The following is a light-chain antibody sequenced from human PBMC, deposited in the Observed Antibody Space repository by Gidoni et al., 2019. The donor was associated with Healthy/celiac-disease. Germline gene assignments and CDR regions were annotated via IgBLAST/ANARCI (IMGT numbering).Light chain of an antibody. CDR2: DAS. J-gene: IGKJ3*01. Sequence: AIQLTQSPSSLSASVGDRVTITCLASQGISSALAWYQQKPGKAPKLLIYDASSLDSGVPSRVSGSGSGTDFTLTISSLQPEDFATYDCQQFNSYAGFTFGPXTKVDIK. CDR3: QQFNSYAGFT. V-gene: IGKV1-13*02. CDR1: QGISSA.